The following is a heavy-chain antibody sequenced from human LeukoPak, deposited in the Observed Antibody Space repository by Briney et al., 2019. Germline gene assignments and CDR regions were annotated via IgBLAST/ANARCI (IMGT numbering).Heavy chain of an antibody. CDR2: MNPNSGNT. CDR1: GYTFTGYY. Sequence: ASVKVSCKASGYTFTGYYMHWVRQAPGQGLEWMGWMNPNSGNTGYAQKFQGRVTMTRDTSISTAYMELSRLRSDDTAVYYCARSGRSTSSGYLHANWFDPWGQGTLVTVSS. J-gene: IGHJ5*02. CDR3: ARSGRSTSSGYLHANWFDP. D-gene: IGHD3-22*01. V-gene: IGHV1-2*02.